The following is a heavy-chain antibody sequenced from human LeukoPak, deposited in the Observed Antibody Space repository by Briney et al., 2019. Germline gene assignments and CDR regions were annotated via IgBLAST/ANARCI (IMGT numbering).Heavy chain of an antibody. Sequence: SETLSLTCTVSGGSISSYYWSWIRQPPGKGLEWIGYIYYSGSTNYNPSLKSRVTISVDTSKNQFSLKLSSVTAADTAVYYCARVRSSSSWPYYYYMDVWGKGTTVTISS. CDR3: ARVRSSSSWPYYYYMDV. CDR2: IYYSGST. CDR1: GGSISSYY. V-gene: IGHV4-59*01. D-gene: IGHD6-13*01. J-gene: IGHJ6*03.